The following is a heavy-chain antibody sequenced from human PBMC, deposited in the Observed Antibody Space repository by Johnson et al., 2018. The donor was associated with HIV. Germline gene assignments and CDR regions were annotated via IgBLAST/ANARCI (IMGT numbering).Heavy chain of an antibody. V-gene: IGHV3-7*01. CDR3: ARDVVPAANAFDI. Sequence: VQLVESGGGLVQPGGSLRLSCAASGFTFSSYAMSWVRQAPGKGLEWVASINQVGCEKVYVDSVKGRFTISRDNPESSLYLQMNSLRVDDTAVYYCARDVVPAANAFDIWGQGIMVIVS. J-gene: IGHJ3*02. CDR1: GFTFSSYA. CDR2: INQVGCEK. D-gene: IGHD2-2*01.